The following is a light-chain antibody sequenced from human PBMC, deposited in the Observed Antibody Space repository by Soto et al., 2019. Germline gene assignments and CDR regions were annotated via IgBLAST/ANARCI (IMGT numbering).Light chain of an antibody. CDR1: SSDVGGYNY. CDR3: SSYAGSSNV. J-gene: IGLJ1*01. Sequence: QSALTQPPSASGSPGQSVAISCTGTSSDVGGYNYVSCYQQHPGKAPKLMIYEVNKRPSGVPDRFSGSKSGNTASLTVSGLQAEDEADDYCSSYAGSSNVFGTGTKLTLL. CDR2: EVN. V-gene: IGLV2-8*01.